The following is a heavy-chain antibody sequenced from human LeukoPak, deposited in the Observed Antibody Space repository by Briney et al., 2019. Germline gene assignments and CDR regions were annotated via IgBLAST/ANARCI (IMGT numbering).Heavy chain of an antibody. CDR2: IIPILGIA. J-gene: IGHJ3*02. CDR1: GGTFSSYA. D-gene: IGHD2-21*02. Sequence: SVKGSCKASGGTFSSYAISWVRQAPGQGLEWMGRIIPILGIANYAQKFQGRVTITADESTSTAYMQLTSLSSEDKAVYYCARGGFIGDPDAFDIWGQGTMVTVSS. CDR3: ARGGFIGDPDAFDI. V-gene: IGHV1-69*04.